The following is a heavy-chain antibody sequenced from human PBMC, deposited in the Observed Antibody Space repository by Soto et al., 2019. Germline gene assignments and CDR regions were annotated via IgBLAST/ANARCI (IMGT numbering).Heavy chain of an antibody. CDR1: GGSISSSSYY. Sequence: SETLSLTCTVSGGSISSSSYYWGWIRQPPGKGLEWIGSIYYSGRTYYNPSLKSRVTISVDTSKNQFSLKLSSVTAADTAVYYCARHPGYSSGWYLSWFDPWGQGTLVTVSS. J-gene: IGHJ5*02. CDR3: ARHPGYSSGWYLSWFDP. CDR2: IYYSGRT. V-gene: IGHV4-39*01. D-gene: IGHD6-19*01.